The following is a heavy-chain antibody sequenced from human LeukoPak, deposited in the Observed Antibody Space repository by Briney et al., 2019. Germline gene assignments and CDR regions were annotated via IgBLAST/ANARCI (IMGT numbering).Heavy chain of an antibody. J-gene: IGHJ4*02. CDR2: ISYDGNGK. CDR3: AKNPDSSGYYYIYFDY. CDR1: GFTFNNYP. D-gene: IGHD3-22*01. Sequence: GGSLRLSCAASGFTFNNYPMHWVRQAPGKGLEWVAGISYDGNGKYYADSVKGRFSISRDSSKNTLYLQMNSLRAEDTAVYYCAKNPDSSGYYYIYFDYWGQGTLVTVSS. V-gene: IGHV3-30*04.